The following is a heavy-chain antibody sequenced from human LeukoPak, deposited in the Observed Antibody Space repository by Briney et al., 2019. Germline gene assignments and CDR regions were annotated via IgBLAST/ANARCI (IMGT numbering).Heavy chain of an antibody. CDR2: ISGSGGST. CDR3: AKVECSSTSCYSWGGLYYYYGMDV. CDR1: GFTFSSYA. D-gene: IGHD2-2*01. V-gene: IGHV3-23*01. J-gene: IGHJ6*02. Sequence: GGSLRLSCAASGFTFSSYAMSWVRQAPGKGLEWVSAISGSGGSTYYADSVKGRFTISRDNSKNTLYLQMNSLRAEDTAVYYCAKVECSSTSCYSWGGLYYYYGMDVWGQGTTVTVSS.